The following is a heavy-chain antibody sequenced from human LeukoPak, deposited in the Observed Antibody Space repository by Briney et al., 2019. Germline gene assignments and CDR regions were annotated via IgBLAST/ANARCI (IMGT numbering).Heavy chain of an antibody. D-gene: IGHD6-13*01. V-gene: IGHV4-39*07. CDR1: GGSIRSSYYY. Sequence: SETLSLTCTVSGGSIRSSYYYWGWIRQPPGKGPEWIGEINHSGSTNYNPSLKSRVTISVDTSKNQFSLKLSSVTAADTAVYYCARVVGSSWYSFWFDPWGQGTLVTVSS. CDR3: ARVVGSSWYSFWFDP. CDR2: INHSGST. J-gene: IGHJ5*02.